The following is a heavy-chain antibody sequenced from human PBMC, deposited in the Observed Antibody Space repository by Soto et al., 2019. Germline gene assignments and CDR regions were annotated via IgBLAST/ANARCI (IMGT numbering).Heavy chain of an antibody. V-gene: IGHV4-39*01. CDR1: GASISRGGFH. J-gene: IGHJ4*02. CDR2: LYSGST. CDR3: ARRGSGHTFDY. Sequence: QLQLQESGPGLVKPSETLSLTCAVSGASISRGGFHWGWIRQPPGQGLEWIGSLYSGSTYYNPSRKSRVTISADTSKNQFSLTLRSVTAADTAVYYCARRGSGHTFDYWGQGTLVTVS. D-gene: IGHD3-10*01.